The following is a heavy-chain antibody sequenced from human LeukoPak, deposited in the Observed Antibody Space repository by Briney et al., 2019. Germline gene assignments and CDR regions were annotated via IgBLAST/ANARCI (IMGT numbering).Heavy chain of an antibody. CDR2: INPGGGST. V-gene: IGHV1-46*03. CDR1: GYTFTSYY. J-gene: IGHJ6*03. CDR3: ARGGGTVRHYYYYMDV. Sequence: ASVKVSCKASGYTFTSYYMHWVRQAPGQGLEWMGIINPGGGSTSYAQKFQGRVTMTRDTSTSTVYMELSSLRSEDTAVYYCARGGGTVRHYYYYMDVWGKGTTVTVSS. D-gene: IGHD4-11*01.